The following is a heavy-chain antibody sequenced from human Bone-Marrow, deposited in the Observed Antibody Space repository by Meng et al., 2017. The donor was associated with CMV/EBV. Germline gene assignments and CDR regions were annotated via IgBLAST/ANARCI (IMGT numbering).Heavy chain of an antibody. CDR2: MNPNSGNT. Sequence: ASVKVSCKASGYTFSGYYIHWVRQAPGQGLEWMGWMNPNSGNTGYAQKFQGRVTMTRNTSISTAYMELSSLRSEDTAVYYCARGSYSSSWYGDYYYYYGMDVWGQGTTVTVSS. CDR1: GYTFSGYY. J-gene: IGHJ6*02. V-gene: IGHV1-8*02. CDR3: ARGSYSSSWYGDYYYYYGMDV. D-gene: IGHD6-13*01.